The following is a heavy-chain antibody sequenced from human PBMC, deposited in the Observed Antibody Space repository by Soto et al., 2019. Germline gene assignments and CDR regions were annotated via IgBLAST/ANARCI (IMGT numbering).Heavy chain of an antibody. CDR3: ARPAHDYGDYGGADY. V-gene: IGHV1-18*01. CDR2: ISAYNGNT. D-gene: IGHD4-17*01. CDR1: GYTFTSYG. Sequence: QVQLVQSGAEVKKPGASVKVSCKASGYTFTSYGISWVRQASGQGLEWMGWISAYNGNTNYAQKLQGRVTMTTDTSTSTAYMELRSLRSDDTAVYYCARPAHDYGDYGGADYWGQGTLVTVSS. J-gene: IGHJ4*02.